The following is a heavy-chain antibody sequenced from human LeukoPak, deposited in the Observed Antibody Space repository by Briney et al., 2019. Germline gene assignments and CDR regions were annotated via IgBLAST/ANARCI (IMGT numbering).Heavy chain of an antibody. Sequence: SVKVSCKASGGTFSSYAISWVRQAPGQGLEWMGGTIPIFGTANYAQKFQGRVTITADESTSTAYMELSSLRSEDTAVYYCARVPARSGSPNYYYYMDVWGKGTTVTISS. V-gene: IGHV1-69*13. D-gene: IGHD3-10*01. CDR1: GGTFSSYA. CDR3: ARVPARSGSPNYYYYMDV. J-gene: IGHJ6*03. CDR2: TIPIFGTA.